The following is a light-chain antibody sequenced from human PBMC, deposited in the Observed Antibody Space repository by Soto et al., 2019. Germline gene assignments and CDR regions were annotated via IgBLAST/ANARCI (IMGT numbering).Light chain of an antibody. CDR1: QSVSSD. J-gene: IGKJ1*01. Sequence: IVMAESLAPPSLSPGERATLSCRASQSVSSDLAWYHQKPGQAPRLLIYGASTRATGIPARFSGSGSGTEFTLTINSLQSEDFAVYYSQQYNNLPRTFAQGTKLDIK. V-gene: IGKV3-15*01. CDR3: QQYNNLPRT. CDR2: GAS.